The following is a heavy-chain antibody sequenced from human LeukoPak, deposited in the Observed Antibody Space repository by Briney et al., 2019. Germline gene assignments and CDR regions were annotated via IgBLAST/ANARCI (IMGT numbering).Heavy chain of an antibody. CDR1: GFTFSNYG. D-gene: IGHD3-9*01. J-gene: IGHJ5*02. V-gene: IGHV3-33*01. Sequence: GGSLRLSCAASGFTFSNYGMHWVRQAPGKGLEWVAVIWYDGSNKYYADSVKGRFTISRDNSKNTLYLQMNSLRAEDTAVYYCARPQGPYYDILTCSDWFDPWGQGTLVTVSS. CDR2: IWYDGSNK. CDR3: ARPQGPYYDILTCSDWFDP.